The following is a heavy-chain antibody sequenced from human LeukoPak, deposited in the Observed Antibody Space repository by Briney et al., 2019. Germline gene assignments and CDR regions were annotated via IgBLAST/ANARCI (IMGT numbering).Heavy chain of an antibody. J-gene: IGHJ6*02. Sequence: PGGSLRLSCAASGFTVSSNYMSWVRQAPGKGLEWVSVIYSGGSTYYADSVKGRFTISRRNSKNTLYLQMNSLRAEDTAVYYCASCIEYSSSGYYYYGMDVWGQGTTVTVSS. CDR1: GFTVSSNY. CDR2: IYSGGST. D-gene: IGHD6-6*01. CDR3: ASCIEYSSSGYYYYGMDV. V-gene: IGHV3-53*04.